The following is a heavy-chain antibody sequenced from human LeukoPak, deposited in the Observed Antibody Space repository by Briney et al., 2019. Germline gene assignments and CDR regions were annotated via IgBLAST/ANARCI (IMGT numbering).Heavy chain of an antibody. D-gene: IGHD1-26*01. V-gene: IGHV3-53*01. Sequence: TGGSLRLSCAASGFTVSSNYMSWVRQAPGKGLEWVSVIYSGGSTYYADSVKGRFTISRDNSKNTLYLQMSSLRAEDTAVYYCARDADGYYNFDYWGQGTLVTVSS. CDR3: ARDADGYYNFDY. CDR2: IYSGGST. J-gene: IGHJ4*02. CDR1: GFTVSSNY.